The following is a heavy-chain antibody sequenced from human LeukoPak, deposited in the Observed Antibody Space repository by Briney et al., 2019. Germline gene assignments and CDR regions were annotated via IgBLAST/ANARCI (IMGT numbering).Heavy chain of an antibody. CDR2: FDLVHGDT. D-gene: IGHD5-18*01. CDR1: GYRFTELS. Sequence: GASVKVSCKVSGYRFTELSRHWVRQAPGKGLEWLGGFDLVHGDTIYAQKVQGRVTMTEDTSTDTSYMELSSLGSEDTAVYFCTAGRAYSLLDFWGQGTLVIVSS. J-gene: IGHJ4*02. CDR3: TAGRAYSLLDF. V-gene: IGHV1-24*01.